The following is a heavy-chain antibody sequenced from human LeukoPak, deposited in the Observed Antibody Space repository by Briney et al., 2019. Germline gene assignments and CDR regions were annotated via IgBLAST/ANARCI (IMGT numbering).Heavy chain of an antibody. Sequence: SETLSLTCTVSGGSISSSSYYWGWIRQPPGKGLEWIGSIYYSGSTYYNPSLKSRVTISVDTSKNQFSLKLSSVTAADTAVYYCARHVVSRYYYDSSGYLDYWGQGTLVTVSS. V-gene: IGHV4-39*01. D-gene: IGHD3-22*01. J-gene: IGHJ4*02. CDR3: ARHVVSRYYYDSSGYLDY. CDR2: IYYSGST. CDR1: GGSISSSSYY.